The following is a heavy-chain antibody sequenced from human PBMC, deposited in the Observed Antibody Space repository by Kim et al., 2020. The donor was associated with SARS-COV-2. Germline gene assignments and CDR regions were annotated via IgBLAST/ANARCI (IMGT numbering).Heavy chain of an antibody. CDR2: ISSSGSTI. CDR3: ARDRRDIVVVPAAQTHYYYHYGMDV. Sequence: GGSLRLSCAASGFTFSDYYMSWIRQAPGKGLEWVSYISSSGSTIYYADSVKGRFTISRDNAKNSLYLQMNSLRAEDTAVYYCARDRRDIVVVPAAQTHYYYHYGMDVWAQGPTVTVSS. J-gene: IGHJ6*02. V-gene: IGHV3-11*01. CDR1: GFTFSDYY. D-gene: IGHD2-2*01.